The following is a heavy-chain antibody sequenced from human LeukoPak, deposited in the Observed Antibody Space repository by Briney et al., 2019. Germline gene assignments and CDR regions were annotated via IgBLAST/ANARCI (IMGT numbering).Heavy chain of an antibody. V-gene: IGHV4-59*01. CDR3: AXXXXWGSYPVRGPLDY. J-gene: IGHJ4*02. CDR2: IYSGGNT. CDR1: GGSISGYY. Sequence: SETLSLTCSVSGGSISGYYWSWLRQPPGKGLEWIGYIYSGGNTDYNPSLKSRVTMSLDTSKNQFSLNLGSVTAADTAVYYCAXXXXWGSYPVRGPLDYWGQGTLVSVSS. D-gene: IGHD3-16*01.